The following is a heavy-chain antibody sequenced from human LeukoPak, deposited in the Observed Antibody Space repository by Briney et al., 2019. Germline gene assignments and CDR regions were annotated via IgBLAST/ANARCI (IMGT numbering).Heavy chain of an antibody. V-gene: IGHV3-23*01. CDR3: ARVVPPTDYGSGSYFWDPYYFDY. CDR2: ISGSGDRT. CDR1: GFTFSSYG. J-gene: IGHJ4*02. D-gene: IGHD3-10*01. Sequence: GGSLRLSCAVSGFTFSSYGMSWVRQAPGKGLEWVSVISGSGDRTYYADSVKGRFTISRDNSKNTLYLQMNSLRAEDTAVYYCARVVPPTDYGSGSYFWDPYYFDYWGQGTLVTVSS.